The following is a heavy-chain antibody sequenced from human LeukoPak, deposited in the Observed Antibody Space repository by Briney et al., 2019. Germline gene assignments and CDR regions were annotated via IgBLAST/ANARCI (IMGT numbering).Heavy chain of an antibody. Sequence: PGASLRLSCAASGFTFSSYAMSWVRQAPGKGLEWVSGISGSGGSTYCADSVKGRFTISRDNSKNTQYLQMNSLRAEDTAVYYCAKYSYGSLVYYYGMDVWGQGTTVTVSS. CDR2: ISGSGGST. D-gene: IGHD5-18*01. CDR1: GFTFSSYA. J-gene: IGHJ6*02. CDR3: AKYSYGSLVYYYGMDV. V-gene: IGHV3-23*01.